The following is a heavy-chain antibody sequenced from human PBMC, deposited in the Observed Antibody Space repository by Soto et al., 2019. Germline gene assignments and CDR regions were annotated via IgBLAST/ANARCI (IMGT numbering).Heavy chain of an antibody. CDR2: ISAYNGNT. V-gene: IGHV1-18*01. Sequence: QVQLVQSGAEVKKPGASVKVSCKASGYTFTSYGISWVRQAPGQGLEWMGWISAYNGNTNYAQKLQGRVTMTTDTYTSKAYMELRSLRSDETAVYYCARDRSYVDPQGYYYGMEVWGQGTTVTVSS. CDR3: ARDRSYVDPQGYYYGMEV. D-gene: IGHD4-17*01. CDR1: GYTFTSYG. J-gene: IGHJ6*02.